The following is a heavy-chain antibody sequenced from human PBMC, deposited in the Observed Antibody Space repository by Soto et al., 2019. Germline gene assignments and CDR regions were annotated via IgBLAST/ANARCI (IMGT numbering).Heavy chain of an antibody. J-gene: IGHJ3*02. CDR1: GYTFTGYY. V-gene: IGHV1-2*02. CDR3: ARVRYYYDSSGRADAFDI. D-gene: IGHD3-22*01. CDR2: INPNSGGT. Sequence: QVQLVQSGAEVKKPGASVKVSCKASGYTFTGYYMHWVRQAPGQGLEWMGWINPNSGGTNYAQKFQGRVTMTRDTSISTAYMELSRRRSDDTAVYYCARVRYYYDSSGRADAFDIWGQGTMVTFSS.